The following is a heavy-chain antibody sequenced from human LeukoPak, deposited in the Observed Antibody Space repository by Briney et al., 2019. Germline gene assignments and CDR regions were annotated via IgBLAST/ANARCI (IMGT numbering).Heavy chain of an antibody. CDR3: AWGGIAAFES. J-gene: IGHJ4*02. CDR2: ISSSGNTR. Sequence: SGGSLRLSCAASGFTFSDYYMSWIRQAPGKGLEWVAYISSSGNTRYYADSVKGRFTISRDNAKNSLYLQMNSLRAEDTAVYYCAWGGIAAFESWGQGTLVTVSS. V-gene: IGHV3-11*04. CDR1: GFTFSDYY. D-gene: IGHD2-21*01.